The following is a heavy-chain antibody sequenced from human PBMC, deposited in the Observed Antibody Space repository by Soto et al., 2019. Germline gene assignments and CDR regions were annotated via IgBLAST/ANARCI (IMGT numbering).Heavy chain of an antibody. CDR3: AREGYSGSQFDY. J-gene: IGHJ4*02. V-gene: IGHV1-69*13. D-gene: IGHD1-26*01. CDR1: GGTFSSYA. Sequence: SVKVSCKASGGTFSSYAISWVRQAPGQGLEWMGGIIPIFGTANYAQKFQGRVTITADESTSTAYMELSSLRSEDTAVYYCAREGYSGSQFDYWGQGTLVTVS. CDR2: IIPIFGTA.